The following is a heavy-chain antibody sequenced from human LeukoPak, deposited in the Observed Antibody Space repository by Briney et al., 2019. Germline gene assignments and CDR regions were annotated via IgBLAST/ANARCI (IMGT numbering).Heavy chain of an antibody. Sequence: GASVKVSCKASGYTFTGYYMHWVRQAPGQGLEWMGWINPNSGGTNYAQKFQGRVTMTRDTSISTAYMELSRLRSDDTAVYYCARVGQKAACSFDYWGQGTLVTVSS. CDR1: GYTFTGYY. D-gene: IGHD6-13*01. CDR2: INPNSGGT. J-gene: IGHJ4*02. CDR3: ARVGQKAACSFDY. V-gene: IGHV1-2*02.